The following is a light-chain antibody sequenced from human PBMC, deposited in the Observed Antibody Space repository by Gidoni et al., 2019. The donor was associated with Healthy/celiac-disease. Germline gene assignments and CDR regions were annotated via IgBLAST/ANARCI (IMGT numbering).Light chain of an antibody. V-gene: IGLV3-21*02. CDR1: NIGSKS. Sequence: SYVLTQPPSVSVAPGQTARITCGGNNIGSKSVHWYQQNPGQAPVLVVYDDSDRTSGIPERCSGSNSGNTATLTISRVEAGDEADYYWQVWDSSSDPVVFGGGTKLTVL. CDR3: QVWDSSSDPVV. CDR2: DDS. J-gene: IGLJ2*01.